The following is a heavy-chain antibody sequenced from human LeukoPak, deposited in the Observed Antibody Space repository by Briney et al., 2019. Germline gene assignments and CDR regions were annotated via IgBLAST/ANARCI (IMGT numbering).Heavy chain of an antibody. CDR3: ARGDVVVPAAISFDY. D-gene: IGHD2-2*01. Sequence: ASVKVSCKASGGTFSSYAISWVRQAPGQGLEWMGGIIPIFGTANYAQKFQGRVTITADESTSTAYMELSSLRSEDTAVYYCARGDVVVPAAISFDYWGQGTLVTVSS. V-gene: IGHV1-69*13. J-gene: IGHJ4*02. CDR1: GGTFSSYA. CDR2: IIPIFGTA.